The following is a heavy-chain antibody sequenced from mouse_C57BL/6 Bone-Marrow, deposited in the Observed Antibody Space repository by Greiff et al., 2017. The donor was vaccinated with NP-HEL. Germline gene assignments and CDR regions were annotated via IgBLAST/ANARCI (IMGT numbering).Heavy chain of an antibody. Sequence: EVKLMESGGGLVQPGGSLKLSCAASGFTFSDYYMYWVRQTPEKRLEWVAYISNGGGSTYYPDTVKGRFTISRDNAKNTLYLQMSRLKSEDTAMYYCARHGGLRRNYFDYWGQGTTLTVSS. CDR3: ARHGGLRRNYFDY. CDR2: ISNGGGST. V-gene: IGHV5-12*01. CDR1: GFTFSDYY. J-gene: IGHJ2*01. D-gene: IGHD2-2*01.